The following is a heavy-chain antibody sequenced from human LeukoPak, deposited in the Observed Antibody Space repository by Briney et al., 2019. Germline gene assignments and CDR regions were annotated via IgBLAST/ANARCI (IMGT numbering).Heavy chain of an antibody. V-gene: IGHV3-23*01. CDR3: AKLFEVVTSSTGFFFDY. J-gene: IGHJ4*02. Sequence: PGGSLRLSCAASGFTFSSYAMSWVRQAPGKGLEWVSAISGSGGSTYYADSVKGRFTISRDNSKNTLYLQMNSLRAEDTAVYYCAKLFEVVTSSTGFFFDYWGQGTLVTVSS. D-gene: IGHD3-3*01. CDR1: GFTFSSYA. CDR2: ISGSGGST.